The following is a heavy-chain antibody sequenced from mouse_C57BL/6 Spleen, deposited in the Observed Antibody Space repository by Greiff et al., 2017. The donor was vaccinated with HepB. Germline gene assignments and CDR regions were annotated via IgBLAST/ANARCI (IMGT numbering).Heavy chain of an antibody. CDR2: INPNNGGT. CDR1: GYTFTDYY. D-gene: IGHD2-2*01. J-gene: IGHJ2*01. CDR3: ASGGLRRGYYFDY. Sequence: EVQLQQSGPELVKPGASVKISCKASGYTFTDYYMNWVKQSHGKSLEWIGDINPNNGGTSYNQKFKGKATLTVDKSSSTAYMELRSLTSEDSAVYYCASGGLRRGYYFDYWGQGTTLTVSS. V-gene: IGHV1-26*01.